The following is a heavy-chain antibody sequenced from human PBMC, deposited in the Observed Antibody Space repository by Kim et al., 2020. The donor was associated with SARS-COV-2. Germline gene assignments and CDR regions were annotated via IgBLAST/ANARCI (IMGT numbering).Heavy chain of an antibody. Sequence: SVKVSCKASGGTFSSYAISWVRQAPGQGLEWMGGIIPIFGTANYAQKFQGRVTITADESTSTAYMELSSLRSEDTAVYYCARDLVGIAVAGPYNFWFDPWGQGTLVTVSS. CDR3: ARDLVGIAVAGPYNFWFDP. CDR2: IIPIFGTA. V-gene: IGHV1-69*13. CDR1: GGTFSSYA. J-gene: IGHJ5*02. D-gene: IGHD6-19*01.